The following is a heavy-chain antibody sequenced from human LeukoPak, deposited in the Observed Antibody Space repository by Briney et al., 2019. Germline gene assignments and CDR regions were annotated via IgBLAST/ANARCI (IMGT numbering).Heavy chain of an antibody. V-gene: IGHV3-30*04. CDR1: GFTFSSYA. D-gene: IGHD3-22*01. CDR2: ISYDGSNK. J-gene: IGHJ5*02. CDR3: ARDLTRIVVGGTHWFDP. Sequence: GGSLRLSCAASGFTFSSYAMHWVRQAPGKGLEWVAVISYDGSNKYYADSVKGRFTFSRDNSKHTLHLPMHSQIAKDTSVYYCARDLTRIVVGGTHWFDPWGQGTLVTVSS.